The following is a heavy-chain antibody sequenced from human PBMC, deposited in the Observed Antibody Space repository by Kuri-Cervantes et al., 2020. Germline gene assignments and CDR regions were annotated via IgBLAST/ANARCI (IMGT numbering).Heavy chain of an antibody. CDR3: ARGGWYQDY. CDR1: GGSISSHY. Sequence: GSLRLSCTVSGGSISSHYWSWFRQPPGKGLEYIGYVYYCGSTNYNPSLKSRVTISVDTSRNQFSLKLDSVTVADTAVYFCARGGWYQDYWGQGTLVTVSS. V-gene: IGHV4-59*11. J-gene: IGHJ4*02. CDR2: VYYCGST. D-gene: IGHD6-19*01.